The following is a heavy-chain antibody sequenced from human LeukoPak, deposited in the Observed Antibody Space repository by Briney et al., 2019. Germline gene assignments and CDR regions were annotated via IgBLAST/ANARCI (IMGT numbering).Heavy chain of an antibody. CDR1: GGTFSSYA. V-gene: IGHV1-69*04. D-gene: IGHD5-24*01. CDR3: VRPVEMATHGAFDI. J-gene: IGHJ3*02. Sequence: ASVKVSCKASGGTFSSYAISWVRQAPGQGLEWMGRIIPILGIANYAQKFQGRVTITADKSTSTAYMELSSLRSEDTAVYYCVRPVEMATHGAFDIWGQGTMVTVSS. CDR2: IIPILGIA.